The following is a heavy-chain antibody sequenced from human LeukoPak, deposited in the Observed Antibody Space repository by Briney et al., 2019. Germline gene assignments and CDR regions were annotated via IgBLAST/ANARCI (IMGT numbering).Heavy chain of an antibody. D-gene: IGHD6-13*01. CDR1: GVTFSSYA. J-gene: IGHJ5*02. Sequence: GGSLRLSCAASGVTFSSYAMSWVRQAPGKGLEWVSVISGSGGSTYYADSVKGRFTISRDNSKNTLYLQMNSLRAEDTAVYYCAKPAVGVYEFAYNWFDPWGQGTLVTVSS. V-gene: IGHV3-23*01. CDR3: AKPAVGVYEFAYNWFDP. CDR2: ISGSGGST.